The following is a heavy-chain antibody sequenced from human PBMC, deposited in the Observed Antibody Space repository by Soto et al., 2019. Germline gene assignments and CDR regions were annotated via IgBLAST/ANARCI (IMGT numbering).Heavy chain of an antibody. Sequence: SAPTLVNPTQTLTLTSTVSGFSLSTSGVGVGWIRQPPGKALEWLALIYWNDDKRYSPSLKSRLTITKDTSKNQVVLTMTNMDPVDTATYYCAHGPFGGWYYSGYFQHWGQGNLVTVS. V-gene: IGHV2-5*01. CDR1: GFSLSTSGVG. J-gene: IGHJ1*01. D-gene: IGHD6-19*01. CDR3: AHGPFGGWYYSGYFQH. CDR2: IYWNDDK.